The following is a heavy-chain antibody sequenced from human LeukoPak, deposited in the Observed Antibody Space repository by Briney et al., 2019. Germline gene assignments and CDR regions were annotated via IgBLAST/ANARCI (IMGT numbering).Heavy chain of an antibody. CDR2: FDPEDGVT. Sequence: GASVKVSCKVSGYTLTELSMHWVRQAPGKGLEWMGGFDPEDGVTIYAQKFQGRVTMTEDTSTDTAYMELSSLRSEDTAVYYCATVDFYYDSSGLGAFDIWGQGTMVTVSS. CDR3: ATVDFYYDSSGLGAFDI. V-gene: IGHV1-24*01. D-gene: IGHD3-22*01. J-gene: IGHJ3*02. CDR1: GYTLTELS.